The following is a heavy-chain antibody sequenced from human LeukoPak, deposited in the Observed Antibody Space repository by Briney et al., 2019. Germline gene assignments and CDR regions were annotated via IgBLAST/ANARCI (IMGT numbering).Heavy chain of an antibody. CDR3: ARHWYLEYYFDY. V-gene: IGHV4-59*08. D-gene: IGHD3-3*01. CDR1: GGSISSYY. J-gene: IGHJ4*02. Sequence: PSETLSLTCTVSGGSISSYYWSWIRQPPGKGPEWIGYIYYSGSTNHNPSLKSRVTISVDTSKNQFSLKLSSVTAADTAVYYCARHWYLEYYFDYWGQGTLVTVSS. CDR2: IYYSGST.